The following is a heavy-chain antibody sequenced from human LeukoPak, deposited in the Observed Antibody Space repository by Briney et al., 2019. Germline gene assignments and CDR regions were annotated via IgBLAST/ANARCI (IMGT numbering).Heavy chain of an antibody. V-gene: IGHV3-48*03. J-gene: IGHJ4*02. CDR2: ISSSGSTI. CDR3: VKVDT. D-gene: IGHD3-22*01. CDR1: GFTFSSYE. Sequence: GGSLRLSCAASGFTFSSYEMNWVRQAPGKGLESVSYISSSGSTIYYADSVKGRFTISRDNSRNTLYLQMDSLSAEDTAVYYCVKVDTWGQGTLVTVSS.